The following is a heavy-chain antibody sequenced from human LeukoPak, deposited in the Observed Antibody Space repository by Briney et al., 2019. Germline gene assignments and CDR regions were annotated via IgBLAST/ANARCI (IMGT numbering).Heavy chain of an antibody. CDR2: ISWNSGSI. CDR1: GFTFDDYA. Sequence: PGRSLRLSCAASGFTFDDYAMHWVRQAPGKGLEWVSGISWNSGSIGYADSVKGRFTISRDNAKNSLYLQMNSLRAEDTALYYCAKVGIAVDPYYFDYWGQGTLVTVSS. CDR3: AKVGIAVDPYYFDY. D-gene: IGHD6-19*01. J-gene: IGHJ4*02. V-gene: IGHV3-9*01.